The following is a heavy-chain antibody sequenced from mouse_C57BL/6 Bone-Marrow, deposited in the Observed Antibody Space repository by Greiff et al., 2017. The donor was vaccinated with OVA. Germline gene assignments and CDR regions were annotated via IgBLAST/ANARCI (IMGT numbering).Heavy chain of an antibody. CDR2: IRSKSNNYAT. J-gene: IGHJ4*01. CDR1: GFSFNTYA. Sequence: EVKLQESGGGLVQPKGSLKLSCAASGFSFNTYAMNWVRQAPGKGLEWVARIRSKSNNYATYYADSVKDRFTISRDDSESMLYLQMNNLKTEDTAMYYCVTREIGDDYDGGDYYAMDYWGQGTSVTVSS. V-gene: IGHV10-1*01. D-gene: IGHD2-4*01. CDR3: VTREIGDDYDGGDYYAMDY.